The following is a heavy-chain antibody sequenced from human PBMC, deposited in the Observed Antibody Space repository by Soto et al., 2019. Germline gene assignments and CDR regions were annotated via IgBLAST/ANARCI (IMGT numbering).Heavy chain of an antibody. CDR2: ISWDGGST. J-gene: IGHJ3*02. Sequence: GGSLRLSCAASGFTFDDYTMHWVRQAPGKGLEWVSLISWDGGSTYYADSVKGRFTISRDNSKNSLYLQMNSLRAEDTAVYYCAKDSGRNYYYDSSGYYAAPTVAFDIWGQGTMVTVSS. D-gene: IGHD3-22*01. V-gene: IGHV3-43*01. CDR1: GFTFDDYT. CDR3: AKDSGRNYYYDSSGYYAAPTVAFDI.